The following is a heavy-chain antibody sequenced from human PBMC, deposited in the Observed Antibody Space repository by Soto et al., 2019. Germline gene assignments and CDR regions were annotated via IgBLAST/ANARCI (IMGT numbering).Heavy chain of an antibody. CDR2: ISAFNGQT. D-gene: IGHD3-16*01. J-gene: IGHJ6*02. V-gene: IGHV1-18*01. CDR3: ARGGDYYYGLDV. Sequence: ASVKVSCKASGYTFTSYGVSWVRQAPGQGLEWMGWISAFNGQTNYIQKIQGRVTLTTEASTSTAYMELRSLRSDDTAVYYCARGGDYYYGLDVWGQGTTVTVSS. CDR1: GYTFTSYG.